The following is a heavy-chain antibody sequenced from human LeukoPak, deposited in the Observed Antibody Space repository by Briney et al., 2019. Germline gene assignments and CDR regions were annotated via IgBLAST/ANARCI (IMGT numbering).Heavy chain of an antibody. CDR3: ARDYYDSSGYYYLDY. Sequence: SETLPLTCTISGGSIVSYYWSWFRQPPGKGLEWIGYIYYSGSTNYNPSLKSRVTISVDTSKNQFSLKLSSATAADTAVYYCARDYYDSSGYYYLDYWGQGTLVTVSS. D-gene: IGHD3-22*01. V-gene: IGHV4-59*01. CDR1: GGSIVSYY. J-gene: IGHJ4*02. CDR2: IYYSGST.